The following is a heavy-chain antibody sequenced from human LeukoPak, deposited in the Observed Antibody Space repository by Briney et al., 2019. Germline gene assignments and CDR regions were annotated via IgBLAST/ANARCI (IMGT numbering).Heavy chain of an antibody. CDR1: GGSFSGYY. D-gene: IGHD3-10*01. CDR3: ARGGDGSESYSILNRLFDP. J-gene: IGHJ5*02. CDR2: INHSGST. V-gene: IGHV4-34*01. Sequence: SETLSLTCAVYGGSFSGYYWSWIRQPPGKGLEWIGEINHSGSTNYNPSLKSRVTISVGTSKNQFSLKLSSVTAADTAVYYCARGGDGSESYSILNRLFDPWGQGTLVTVSS.